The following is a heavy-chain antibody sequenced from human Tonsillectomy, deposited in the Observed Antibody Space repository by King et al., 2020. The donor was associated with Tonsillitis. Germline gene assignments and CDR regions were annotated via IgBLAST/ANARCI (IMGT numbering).Heavy chain of an antibody. Sequence: VQLVESGGGLVQPGGSLRLSCAASGFIFTNYAMSWVRQAPGKGLEWVTAISGSGGSTYSADSMKGRFIICRDNSKNTLYLQMNRLRAEDTAVYYCAKDKVATMPRDAFDCWGQGTMVTVSS. CDR1: GFIFTNYA. J-gene: IGHJ3*01. V-gene: IGHV3-23*04. D-gene: IGHD5-12*01. CDR2: ISGSGGST. CDR3: AKDKVATMPRDAFDC.